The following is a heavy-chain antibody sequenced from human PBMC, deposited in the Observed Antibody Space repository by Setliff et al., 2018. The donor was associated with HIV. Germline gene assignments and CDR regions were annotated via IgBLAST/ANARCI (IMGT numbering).Heavy chain of an antibody. D-gene: IGHD3-16*01. CDR2: TSYTGSS. V-gene: IGHV4-39*07. CDR3: ARGGGQLHSYYYLDV. Sequence: PSETLSLTCTASGGSVISNFYWGWIRQSPGKGLEWLGSTSYTGSSYYNASLRSRVSMSVDASKNQFSLRLSSVTAADTAVYYCARGGGQLHSYYYLDVWGTGTTVTVSS. J-gene: IGHJ6*03. CDR1: GGSVISNFY.